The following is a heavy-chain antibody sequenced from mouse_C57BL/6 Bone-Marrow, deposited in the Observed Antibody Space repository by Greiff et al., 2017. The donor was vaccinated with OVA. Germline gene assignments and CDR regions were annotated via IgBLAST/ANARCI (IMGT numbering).Heavy chain of an antibody. CDR2: LDPSDSYT. V-gene: IGHV1-69*01. CDR3: ARLGGIYYDYDGFAY. Sequence: VQLQQPGAELVMPGASVKLSCKASGYTFTSYWMHWVQQRPGQGLEWIGELDPSDSYTNYNQKFKGKSTLTVDKSSSTAYMQLSSLTSEDSAVYYCARLGGIYYDYDGFAYWGQGTLVTVSA. D-gene: IGHD2-4*01. J-gene: IGHJ3*01. CDR1: GYTFTSYW.